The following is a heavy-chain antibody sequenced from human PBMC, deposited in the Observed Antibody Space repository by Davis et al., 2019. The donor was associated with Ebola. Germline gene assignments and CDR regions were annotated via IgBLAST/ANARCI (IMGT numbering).Heavy chain of an antibody. CDR1: GFTFSSYA. CDR2: ISYDGSNK. CDR3: ARDFRGSADY. V-gene: IGHV3-30-3*01. Sequence: GESLKISCAASGFTFSSYAMHWVRQAPGKGLEWVAVISYDGSNKYYADSVKGRFTISRDNSKNTLYLQMNSLRAEDTAVYYCARDFRGSADYWGQGTLVTVSS. D-gene: IGHD3-16*01. J-gene: IGHJ4*02.